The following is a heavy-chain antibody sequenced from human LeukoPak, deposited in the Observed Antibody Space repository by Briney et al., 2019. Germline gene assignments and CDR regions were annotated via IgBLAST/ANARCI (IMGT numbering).Heavy chain of an antibody. J-gene: IGHJ4*02. CDR3: ARRTYYDFWSGYPPLPNHFDY. D-gene: IGHD3-3*01. Sequence: SETLSLTCTVSGGSISSSSYYWGWIRQPPGKGLEWIGSIYYSGSTYYNPSLKSRVTISVDTSKNQFSLKLSSVTAADTAVYYCARRTYYDFWSGYPPLPNHFDYWGQGTLVTVSS. CDR1: GGSISSSSYY. CDR2: IYYSGST. V-gene: IGHV4-39*01.